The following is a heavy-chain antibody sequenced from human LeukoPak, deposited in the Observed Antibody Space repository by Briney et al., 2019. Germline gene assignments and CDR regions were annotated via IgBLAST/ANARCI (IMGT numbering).Heavy chain of an antibody. J-gene: IGHJ4*02. CDR2: IYSGGST. CDR3: ARDAYYYVSSGYYVGPTFDY. CDR1: GFTVSSNY. Sequence: GGSLRLSCAASGFTVSSNYMSWVRQAPGKGLEWVSVIYSGGSTYYADSVKGRFTISRDNSKNTLYLQMNSLRAEDTAVYYCARDAYYYVSSGYYVGPTFDYWGQGTLVTVSS. D-gene: IGHD3-22*01. V-gene: IGHV3-66*02.